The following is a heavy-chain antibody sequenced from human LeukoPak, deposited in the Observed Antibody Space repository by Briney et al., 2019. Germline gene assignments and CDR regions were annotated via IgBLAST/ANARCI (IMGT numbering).Heavy chain of an antibody. CDR3: SRDRHCIGSTCYGL. D-gene: IGHD2-2*01. CDR1: GLTFSSYW. CDR2: INSDGSTT. J-gene: IGHJ4*02. V-gene: IGHV3-74*01. Sequence: GGSLRLSCAASGLTFSSYWMHWVRQAPGKGLVWVSRINSDGSTTTYADSVKGRFTISRDNSKNTLYLQMNSLRAEDTAVYYCSRDRHCIGSTCYGLWGQGTRVTVSS.